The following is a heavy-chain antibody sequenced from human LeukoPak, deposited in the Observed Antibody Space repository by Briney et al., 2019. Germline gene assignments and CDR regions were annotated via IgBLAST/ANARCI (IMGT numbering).Heavy chain of an antibody. D-gene: IGHD2-2*01. Sequence: SQTLSLTCAISGDSVSSDSVAWNWIRQSPSRGLEWLGRTYYRSQWYNEYALSLRSRITINADTSKNQFSLLLNSVTPKDTAVYYCARDLYCSNFACSFDSWGQGTLVTVSS. V-gene: IGHV6-1*01. J-gene: IGHJ4*02. CDR3: ARDLYCSNFACSFDS. CDR1: GDSVSSDSVA. CDR2: TYYRSQWYN.